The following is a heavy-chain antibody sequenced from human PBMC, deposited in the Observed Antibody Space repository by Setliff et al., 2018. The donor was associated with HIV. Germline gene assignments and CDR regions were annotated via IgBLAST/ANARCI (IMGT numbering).Heavy chain of an antibody. V-gene: IGHV3-15*01. Sequence: PGGSLRLSCAASGFNFKSAWMTWVRQAPGKGLEWVGRIKSNSDGGTSDYAAAVKDRFSFSRDDSKFMLYLQMDSLEIEDTAVYFCSTGPTRVSDGVADFWGPGTLVTAPQ. CDR2: IKSNSDGGTS. J-gene: IGHJ4*02. CDR3: STGPTRVSDGVADF. CDR1: GFNFKSAW. D-gene: IGHD2-8*02.